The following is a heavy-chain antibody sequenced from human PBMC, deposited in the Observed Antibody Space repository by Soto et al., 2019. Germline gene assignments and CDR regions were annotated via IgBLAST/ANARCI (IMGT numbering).Heavy chain of an antibody. CDR2: VYHTGST. CDR3: VRDPLYDYGDLSHVFHM. CDR1: SDSMSRGDYY. D-gene: IGHD4-17*01. Sequence: QVQLQESGPGLVKPSQTLSRSCTVSSDSMSRGDYYWRWIRLPPGKGPEWIGFVYHTGSTYYSPSLKGRVDISVDTSKNQYSLKRSSVTAADTAVYYCVRDPLYDYGDLSHVFHMWGQGTMVTVSS. V-gene: IGHV4-30-4*01. J-gene: IGHJ3*02.